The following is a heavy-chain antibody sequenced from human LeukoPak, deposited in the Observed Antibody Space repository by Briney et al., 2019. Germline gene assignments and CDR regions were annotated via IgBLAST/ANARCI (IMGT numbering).Heavy chain of an antibody. CDR2: INPNSGGT. CDR3: ARGAGYDFWSGYYSWFDP. V-gene: IGHV1-2*02. CDR1: GYTFTGYY. J-gene: IGHJ5*02. Sequence: ASVKVSCKASGYTFTGYYMHWVRQAPGQGLEWMGWINPNSGGTNYAQKFQGRVTMTRDTSISTAYMELSRLRSDDTAVYYCARGAGYDFWSGYYSWFDPRGQGTLVTVSS. D-gene: IGHD3-3*01.